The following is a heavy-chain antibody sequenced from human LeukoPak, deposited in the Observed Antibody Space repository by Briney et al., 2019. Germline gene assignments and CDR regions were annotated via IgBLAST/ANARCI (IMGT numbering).Heavy chain of an antibody. CDR3: AREADTILDY. CDR1: GFTFSSYE. J-gene: IGHJ4*02. CDR2: ISSSSSTI. V-gene: IGHV3-48*03. Sequence: GGSLRLSCAASGFTFSSYEMNWVRQAPGKGLEWVSYISSSSSTIYYADSVKGRFTISRDNAKNSLYLQMNSLRAEDTAVYYCAREADTILDYWGQGTLVTVSS. D-gene: IGHD3-3*01.